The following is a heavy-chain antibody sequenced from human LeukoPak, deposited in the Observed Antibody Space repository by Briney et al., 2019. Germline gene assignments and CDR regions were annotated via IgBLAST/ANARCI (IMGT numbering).Heavy chain of an antibody. CDR1: GYSFTNYW. J-gene: IGHJ4*02. V-gene: IGHV5-10-1*01. CDR3: ARVNQGLGYSYGLDY. CDR2: IDPSDSYA. Sequence: GESLKISCKGSGYSFTNYWISWVRQMPGKGLEWMGKIDPSDSYANYSPSFQGHVTISADKSITTAYLQWGSLKASDTAMYYCARVNQGLGYSYGLDYWGQGTLVTVSS. D-gene: IGHD5-18*01.